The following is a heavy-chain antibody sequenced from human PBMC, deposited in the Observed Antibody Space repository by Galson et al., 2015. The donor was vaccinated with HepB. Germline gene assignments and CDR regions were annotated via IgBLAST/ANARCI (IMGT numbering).Heavy chain of an antibody. V-gene: IGHV3-30-3*01. CDR3: ARGVEAVAGTADY. CDR2: ISYDGSNK. J-gene: IGHJ4*02. D-gene: IGHD6-19*01. Sequence: SLRLSCAASGFTFSSYAMHWVRQAPGKGLEWVAVISYDGSNKYYADSVKGRFTISRDNSKNTLYLQMNSLRAEDTAVYYCARGVEAVAGTADYWGQGTLVTVSS. CDR1: GFTFSSYA.